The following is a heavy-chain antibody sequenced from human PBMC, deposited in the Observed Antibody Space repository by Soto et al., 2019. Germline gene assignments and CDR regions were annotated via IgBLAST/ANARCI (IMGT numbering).Heavy chain of an antibody. J-gene: IGHJ5*02. CDR3: ARGLHYYGSGSKLGHWFDP. CDR2: INHSGST. D-gene: IGHD3-10*01. V-gene: IGHV4-34*01. Sequence: PSETLSLTCAVYGGSFSGYYWSWIRQPPGKGLEWIGEINHSGSTNYNPSLKSRVTISVDTSKNQFSLKLSSVAAADTAVYYCARGLHYYGSGSKLGHWFDPWGQGTLVTVSS. CDR1: GGSFSGYY.